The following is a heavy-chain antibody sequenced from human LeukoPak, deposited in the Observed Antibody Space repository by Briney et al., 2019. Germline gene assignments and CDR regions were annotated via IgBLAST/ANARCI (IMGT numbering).Heavy chain of an antibody. V-gene: IGHV3-21*05. CDR3: ARETIPLSVPDGSGSYYYYYYMDV. CDR2: ISSSSSYI. Sequence: GGSLRLSCAASGFTFSTYSMNWVRQAPGKGLEWVSFISSSSSYISYADSVKGRFTIARDNAKNSLFLQMSSLRAEDTAIYFCARETIPLSVPDGSGSYYYYYYMDVWGKGTTVTVSS. D-gene: IGHD3-22*01. CDR1: GFTFSTYS. J-gene: IGHJ6*03.